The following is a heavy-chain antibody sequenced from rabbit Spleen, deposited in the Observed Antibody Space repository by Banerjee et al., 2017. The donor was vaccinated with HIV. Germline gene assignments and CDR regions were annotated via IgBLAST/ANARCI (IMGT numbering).Heavy chain of an antibody. V-gene: IGHV1S40*01. D-gene: IGHD1-1*01. CDR3: ARDTSSSFSSYGMDL. J-gene: IGHJ6*01. CDR1: GVSFSFSNY. CDR2: IDIGSSGFT. Sequence: VESGGDLVKPGAPLTLTCTASGVSFSFSNYMCWVRQAPGKGLEWIACIDIGSSGFTYFASWAKGRFTISKTSSTTVTLQMTSLTAADTATYFCARDTSSSFSSYGMDLWGPGTLVTVS.